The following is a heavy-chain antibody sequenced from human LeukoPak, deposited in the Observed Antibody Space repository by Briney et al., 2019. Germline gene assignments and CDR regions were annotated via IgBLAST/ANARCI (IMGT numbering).Heavy chain of an antibody. CDR1: GGTFSSYA. D-gene: IGHD2-15*01. Sequence: SVKVSCKASGGTFSSYAFSWVRQAPGQGLEWMGGIIPIFGTANYAQKFQGRVTITTDESTSTVHMELSSLTSEDTAVYYCASSIVVVEAGSPFNHYFDPWGQGTLVIVSS. CDR3: ASSIVVVEAGSPFNHYFDP. V-gene: IGHV1-69*05. J-gene: IGHJ5*02. CDR2: IIPIFGTA.